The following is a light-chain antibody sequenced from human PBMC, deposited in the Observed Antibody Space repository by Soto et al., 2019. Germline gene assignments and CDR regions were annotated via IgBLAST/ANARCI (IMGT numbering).Light chain of an antibody. CDR2: GAS. Sequence: EIVLTQSPGTLSLSPGERATLSCRASQSVTSNYLAWYQQRPGQAPRLLIYGASTRPTDIPDRFSGNGSGADFTLIINGREPDEVAVYYYQQYGGSPPSTFGQGTKVEV. CDR1: QSVTSNY. CDR3: QQYGGSPPST. J-gene: IGKJ1*01. V-gene: IGKV3-20*01.